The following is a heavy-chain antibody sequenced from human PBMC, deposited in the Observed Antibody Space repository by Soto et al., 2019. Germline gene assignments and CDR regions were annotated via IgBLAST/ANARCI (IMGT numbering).Heavy chain of an antibody. Sequence: GGSLRLSCAASGFTFSSYAMSWVRQAPGKGLEWVSAISGSGGSTYYADSVKGRFTISRDNSKNTLYLQMNGLRAEDTAVYYCAKDRSKYYYDSSGYRFQHWGQGTLVTVSS. V-gene: IGHV3-23*01. J-gene: IGHJ1*01. CDR3: AKDRSKYYYDSSGYRFQH. D-gene: IGHD3-22*01. CDR2: ISGSGGST. CDR1: GFTFSSYA.